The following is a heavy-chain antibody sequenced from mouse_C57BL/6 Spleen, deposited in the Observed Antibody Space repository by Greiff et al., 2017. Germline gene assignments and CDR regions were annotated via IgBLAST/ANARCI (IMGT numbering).Heavy chain of an antibody. V-gene: IGHV1-77*01. CDR2: IGPGSGST. J-gene: IGHJ2*01. Sequence: QVQLQQSGAELVKPGASVKISCKASGYTFTDYYINWVKQRPGQGLEWIGKIGPGSGSTYYNEKFKGKATLTADQSSSTAYMQLSSLTSEASAVYCCARVGGYYFDYGGQGTTLTVSA. CDR3: ARVGGYYFDY. CDR1: GYTFTDYY.